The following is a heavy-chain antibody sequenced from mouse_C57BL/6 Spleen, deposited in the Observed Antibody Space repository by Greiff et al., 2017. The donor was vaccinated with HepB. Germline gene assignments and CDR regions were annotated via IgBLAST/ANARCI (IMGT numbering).Heavy chain of an antibody. V-gene: IGHV1-80*01. CDR1: GYAFSSYW. CDR2: IYPGDGDT. Sequence: VQLQQSGAELVKPGASVKISCKASGYAFSSYWMNWVKQRPGKGLEGIGQIYPGDGDTNYNGKFKGKATLTADKSSSTAYMQLSSLTSEDSAVYFCSRGELGLLDYWGQGTTLTVSS. CDR3: SRGELGLLDY. J-gene: IGHJ2*01. D-gene: IGHD4-1*01.